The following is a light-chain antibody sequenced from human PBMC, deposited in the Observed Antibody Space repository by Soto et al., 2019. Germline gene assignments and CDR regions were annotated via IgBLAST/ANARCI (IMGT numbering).Light chain of an antibody. Sequence: QSVLAQPAPLSGSPGQSIAISCTATSSDVGGYNYVSWYQHHPGKAPKLMIYDVSNRPSGVSDRFSGSKSGSTASLTISGLQTEDEADYYCSSYTSATTYVFGTGTKVTVL. CDR2: DVS. CDR3: SSYTSATTYV. CDR1: SSDVGGYNY. V-gene: IGLV2-14*03. J-gene: IGLJ1*01.